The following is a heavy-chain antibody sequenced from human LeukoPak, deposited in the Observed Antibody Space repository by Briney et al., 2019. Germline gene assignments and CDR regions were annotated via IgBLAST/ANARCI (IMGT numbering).Heavy chain of an antibody. CDR1: GYTFTSYG. CDR3: ARGLNDHYYYYYMDV. Sequence: AASVKVSCKASGYTFTSYGISWVRQAPGQGLEWMGWISAYNGNTNYAQKLKGRVTMTTDTSTSTAYMELSSLRSEDRAVYYCARGLNDHYYYYYMDVWGKRTTVTVSS. J-gene: IGHJ6*03. D-gene: IGHD1-1*01. V-gene: IGHV1-18*01. CDR2: ISAYNGNT.